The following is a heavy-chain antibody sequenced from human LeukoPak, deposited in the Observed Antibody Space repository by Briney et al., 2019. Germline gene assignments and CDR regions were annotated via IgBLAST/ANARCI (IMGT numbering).Heavy chain of an antibody. CDR2: IYHSGST. CDR3: ARTNILTGYYFDY. J-gene: IGHJ4*02. D-gene: IGHD3-9*01. V-gene: IGHV4-30-2*01. CDR1: GGSISSGGYS. Sequence: SETLSLTCSVSGGSISSGGYSWSWIRQPPGKGLEWIGYIYHSGSTYYNPSLKSRVTISVDRTRNQFSLKLSSVTAADTAVYYCARTNILTGYYFDYWGQGTLVTVSS.